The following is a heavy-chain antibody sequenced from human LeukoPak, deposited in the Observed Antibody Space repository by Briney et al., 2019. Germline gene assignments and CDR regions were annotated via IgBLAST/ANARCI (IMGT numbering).Heavy chain of an antibody. CDR3: ARARLSAGVVGDWFDP. J-gene: IGHJ5*02. CDR2: ITGSGSTT. V-gene: IGHV3-23*01. Sequence: GGSLRLSCAASGFAFSNYGMNWVRQAPGKGLEWVSGITGSGSTTYYADSVKGRFTISRDNAKNSLYLQMNSLRAEDTAVYYCARARLSAGVVGDWFDPWGQGTLVTVSS. CDR1: GFAFSNYG. D-gene: IGHD3-16*02.